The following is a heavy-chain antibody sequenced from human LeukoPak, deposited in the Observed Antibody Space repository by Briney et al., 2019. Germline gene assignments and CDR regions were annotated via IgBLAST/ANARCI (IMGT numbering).Heavy chain of an antibody. D-gene: IGHD3-16*01. CDR2: IYPGDSDT. CDR1: GYRFTNYW. V-gene: IGHV5-51*01. J-gene: IGHJ4*02. Sequence: GESLKISCKGSGYRFTNYWIGWVRQMPGKGLEWMGIIYPGDSDTRYSPSFQGQVTISADKSISTAYLQWSSLRASDTAIYFCAYGKYYFDYWGQGTLVTVSS. CDR3: AYGKYYFDY.